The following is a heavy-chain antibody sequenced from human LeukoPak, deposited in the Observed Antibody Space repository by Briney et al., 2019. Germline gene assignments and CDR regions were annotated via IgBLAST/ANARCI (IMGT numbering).Heavy chain of an antibody. CDR2: FDPEDGET. CDR3: ATGKGGSGSYSGFDY. V-gene: IGHV1-24*01. CDR1: GYTFTGYY. Sequence: GASVKVSCKASGYTFTGYYMHWVRQAPGKGLEWMGGFDPEDGETIYAQKFQGRVTMTEDTSTDTAYMELSSLRSEDTAVYYCATGKGGSGSYSGFDYWGQGTLVTVSS. D-gene: IGHD3-10*01. J-gene: IGHJ4*02.